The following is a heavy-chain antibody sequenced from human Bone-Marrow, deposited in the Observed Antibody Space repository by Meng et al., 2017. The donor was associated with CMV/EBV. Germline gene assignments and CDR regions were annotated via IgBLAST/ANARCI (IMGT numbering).Heavy chain of an antibody. D-gene: IGHD2-2*01. Sequence: SETLSLTCTVSGGSISSYYWSWIRQPPGKGLEWIGYIYYSGSTNYNPSLKSRVTISVGTSKNQFSLKLSSVTAADTAVYYCARDRGEQLLQGSWFDPWGQGTLVTVSS. J-gene: IGHJ5*02. V-gene: IGHV4-59*01. CDR2: IYYSGST. CDR1: GGSISSYY. CDR3: ARDRGEQLLQGSWFDP.